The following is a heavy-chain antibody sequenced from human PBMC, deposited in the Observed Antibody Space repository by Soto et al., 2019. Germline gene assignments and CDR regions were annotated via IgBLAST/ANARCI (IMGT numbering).Heavy chain of an antibody. CDR3: ATADGFGVVTPFFEY. CDR1: GGSISSRSHY. CDR2: SFYRGST. J-gene: IGHJ4*02. Sequence: SETLSLTCTVSGGSISSRSHYWGRIRKSPGKHLEWIGSSFYRGSTHYNPSLKTRVTISVDTSKNQVSLKLYSVTAADTAVYYCATADGFGVVTPFFEYWGQGILVTVSS. D-gene: IGHD3-3*01. V-gene: IGHV4-39*01.